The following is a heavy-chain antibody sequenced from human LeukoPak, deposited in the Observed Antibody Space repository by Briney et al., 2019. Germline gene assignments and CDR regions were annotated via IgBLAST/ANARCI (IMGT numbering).Heavy chain of an antibody. D-gene: IGHD6-19*01. CDR3: AKDRGTYSSGYFFDY. CDR2: ISWNSGYI. Sequence: GRSLSLSCAASGFTFDNYAMHWVRQAPGKGLEWLSIISWNSGYIGYADSVKGRFTISRDNAKKSPDLQMNSLRAEDTAFYYCAKDRGTYSSGYFFDYWGQGTLVTVSS. V-gene: IGHV3-9*01. J-gene: IGHJ4*02. CDR1: GFTFDNYA.